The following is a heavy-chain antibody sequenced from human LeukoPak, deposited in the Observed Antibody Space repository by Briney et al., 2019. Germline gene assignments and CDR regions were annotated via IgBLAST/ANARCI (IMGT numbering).Heavy chain of an antibody. J-gene: IGHJ4*02. D-gene: IGHD6-6*01. CDR3: ASRVLGSSSSKFDY. CDR2: IYTSGST. CDR1: GGSISSGSYY. V-gene: IGHV4-61*02. Sequence: PSETLSLTCTVSGGSISSGSYYWSWIRQPAGKGLEWIGRIYTSGSTNYNPSLKSRVTISVDTSKNQFSLKLSSVTAADTAVYYCASRVLGSSSSKFDYWGQGTLVTVSS.